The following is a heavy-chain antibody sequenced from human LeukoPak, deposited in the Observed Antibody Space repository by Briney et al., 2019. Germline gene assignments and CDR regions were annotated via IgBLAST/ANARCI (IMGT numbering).Heavy chain of an antibody. CDR2: ISSSSGPI. D-gene: IGHD2-2*01. Sequence: GGSLRLSCAASGLTFSSYEMNWVRQAPGKGLEWVSYISSSSGPIYYADSVRGRFTISRDNAKNSLYLQMNSLRDEDTAVYYCARVWHCTSTSCYDYWGQGTLVTVSS. CDR3: ARVWHCTSTSCYDY. V-gene: IGHV3-48*02. CDR1: GLTFSSYE. J-gene: IGHJ4*02.